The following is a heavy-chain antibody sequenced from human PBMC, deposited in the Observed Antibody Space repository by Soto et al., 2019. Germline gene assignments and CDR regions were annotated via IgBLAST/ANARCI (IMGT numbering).Heavy chain of an antibody. CDR3: ARNPCGGSGGSCYSGGYYYYYYCMDV. CDR2: IYHSGST. CDR1: GGSISSGGYS. V-gene: IGHV4-30-2*02. J-gene: IGHJ6*02. Sequence: SETLSLTCAVSGGSISSGGYSWSWIRQPPGKGLEWIGYIYHSGSTYYNPSLKSRVTISVDRSKNQFSLKLSSVTAADTAVYYCARNPCGGSGGSCYSGGYYYYYYCMDVWGQGTTVTVSS. D-gene: IGHD2-15*01.